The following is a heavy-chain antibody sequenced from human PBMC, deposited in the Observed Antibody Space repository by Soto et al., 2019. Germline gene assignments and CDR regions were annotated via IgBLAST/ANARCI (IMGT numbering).Heavy chain of an antibody. D-gene: IGHD3-16*01. Sequence: SETLSLACTVCGGCICRWYWSWIRQPPGKGLEWIGYIYYSGSTNYNPSLKSRVTISVDTSKNQFSLKLSSVTAADTAVYYCARMTFGSSFDPWGQGTLVTVSS. CDR2: IYYSGST. CDR3: ARMTFGSSFDP. CDR1: GGCICRWY. J-gene: IGHJ5*02. V-gene: IGHV4-59*08.